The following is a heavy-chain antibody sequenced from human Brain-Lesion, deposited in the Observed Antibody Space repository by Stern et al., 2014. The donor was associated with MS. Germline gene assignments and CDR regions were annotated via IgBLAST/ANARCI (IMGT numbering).Heavy chain of an antibody. Sequence: QVQLVQSGAEVKKPGASVKVSCKASGYTFTSYGINWVRQAPGQGLEWMGAIIPDFGTPNYAQKFQGRVTVSADESTSTAYMELSSLTSEDTAVYYCASTLIVVLIPTGNRYFDLWGRGTLVTVSS. CDR3: ASTLIVVLIPTGNRYFDL. CDR1: GYTFTSYG. J-gene: IGHJ2*01. D-gene: IGHD2-15*01. CDR2: IIPDFGTP. V-gene: IGHV1-69*01.